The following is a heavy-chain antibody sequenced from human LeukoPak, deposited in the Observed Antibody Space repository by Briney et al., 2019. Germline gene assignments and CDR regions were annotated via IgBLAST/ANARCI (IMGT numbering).Heavy chain of an antibody. CDR1: GGSISSSSYY. Sequence: SETLSLTCTVSGGSISSSSYYWGWIRQPPGEGLEWIGSIYYSGSTYYNPSLKSRVTISVDTSKNQFSLKLSSVTAADTAVYYCARLSRTIFGVVIIPPYFDYWGQGTLVTVSS. CDR2: IYYSGST. J-gene: IGHJ4*02. V-gene: IGHV4-39*01. CDR3: ARLSRTIFGVVIIPPYFDY. D-gene: IGHD3-3*01.